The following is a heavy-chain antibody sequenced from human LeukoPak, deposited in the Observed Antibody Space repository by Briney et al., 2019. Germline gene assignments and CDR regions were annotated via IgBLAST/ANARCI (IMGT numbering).Heavy chain of an antibody. J-gene: IGHJ4*02. CDR1: GGSISSSSYY. D-gene: IGHD1-26*01. Sequence: SETLSLTCTVSGGSISSSSYYWGWIRQPPGKGLEWIGSIYYSGNTYYNSSLKSRVTISLDTSKNQFSLKLSSVTAADTAVYYCASGELRYYFDYWGQGTLVTVSS. V-gene: IGHV4-39*07. CDR3: ASGELRYYFDY. CDR2: IYYSGNT.